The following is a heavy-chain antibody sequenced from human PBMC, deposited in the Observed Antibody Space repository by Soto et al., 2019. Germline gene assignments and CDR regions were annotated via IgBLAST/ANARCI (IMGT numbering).Heavy chain of an antibody. J-gene: IGHJ6*02. CDR2: ISSSGSTI. CDR3: ASLYGSGSYFGYYYGMDV. V-gene: IGHV3-11*01. Sequence: QVQLVESGGGLVKPGGSLRLSCAASGFTFSDYYMSWIRQAPGKGLEWVSYISSSGSTIYYADSVKGRFTISRDNGKNSLYLQMNSLRAEDAAVYYCASLYGSGSYFGYYYGMDVWGQGTTVTVSS. CDR1: GFTFSDYY. D-gene: IGHD3-10*01.